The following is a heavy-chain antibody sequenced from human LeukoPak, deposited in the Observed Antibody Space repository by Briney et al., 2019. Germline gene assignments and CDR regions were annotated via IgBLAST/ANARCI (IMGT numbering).Heavy chain of an antibody. D-gene: IGHD6-13*01. V-gene: IGHV5-51*01. CDR3: VRHGRWGTTWYPIDY. Sequence: GESLKISCKGSGYSFTNYWIGWVRQMPGKGLEWMGIIYPGDSYTTYSPSFQGQVTISADKSVSTAYLQWSSLKASDTAMYYCVRHGRWGTTWYPIDYWGQGTLVTVSS. J-gene: IGHJ4*02. CDR2: IYPGDSYT. CDR1: GYSFTNYW.